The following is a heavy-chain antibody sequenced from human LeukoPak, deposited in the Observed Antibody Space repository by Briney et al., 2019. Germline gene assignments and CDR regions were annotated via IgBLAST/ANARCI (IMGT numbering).Heavy chain of an antibody. Sequence: ASVKVSCKTSGYTFTSYYIHWIRQAPGQGLEWMAVITPNNGRPTYAQKFQGRVAVTMDTATSTVYMELSSLRSDDTAVYYCARDQHPGLRYFDWLLDWFDPWGQGTLVTVSS. V-gene: IGHV1-46*01. CDR3: ARDQHPGLRYFDWLLDWFDP. D-gene: IGHD3-9*01. CDR1: GYTFTSYY. CDR2: ITPNNGRP. J-gene: IGHJ5*02.